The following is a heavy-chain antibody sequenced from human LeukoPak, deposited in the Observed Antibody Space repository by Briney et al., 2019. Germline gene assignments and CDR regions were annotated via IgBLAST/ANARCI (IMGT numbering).Heavy chain of an antibody. V-gene: IGHV5-51*01. CDR3: ARHQRXQXXSXXXXXXXDP. J-gene: IGHJ5*02. CDR2: IYPGDSDT. Sequence: GESLKISCKGSGCSFTSYWIGWVRQMPGKGLEWMGIIYPGDSDTRYSPSFQGQVTISADKSISTAYLQWSSLKASDTAMYYCARHQRXQXXSXXXXXXXDPWXXXTXVTVSS. CDR1: GCSFTSYW. D-gene: IGHD2-2*01.